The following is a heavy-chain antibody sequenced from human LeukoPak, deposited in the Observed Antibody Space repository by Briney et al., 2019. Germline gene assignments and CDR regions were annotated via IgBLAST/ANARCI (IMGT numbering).Heavy chain of an antibody. CDR3: ARIRDGYNDAYDI. V-gene: IGHV1-69*05. Sequence: SVKVSCKASGGTFSSYAISWVRQAPGQGLEWMGGIITIFGTSNYAQNFQGRVTMTRDTSASTVYMQLSSLRSEDTAMYYCARIRDGYNDAYDIWGQGTVVTVPS. D-gene: IGHD5-24*01. CDR1: GGTFSSYA. J-gene: IGHJ3*02. CDR2: IITIFGTS.